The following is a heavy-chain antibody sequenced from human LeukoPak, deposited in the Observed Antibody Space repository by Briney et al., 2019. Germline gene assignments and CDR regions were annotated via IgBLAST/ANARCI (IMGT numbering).Heavy chain of an antibody. CDR2: IYTSGST. V-gene: IGHV4-4*09. D-gene: IGHD3-22*01. J-gene: IGHJ4*02. CDR3: ARSKDYYDSSLDY. CDR1: GGSISSYY. Sequence: SETLSLTCTVSGGSISSYYWSWIRQPPGKGLEWIRYIYTSGSTNYNPSLKSRVTISVDTSKNQFSLKLSSVTAADTAVYYCARSKDYYDSSLDYWGQGTLVTVSS.